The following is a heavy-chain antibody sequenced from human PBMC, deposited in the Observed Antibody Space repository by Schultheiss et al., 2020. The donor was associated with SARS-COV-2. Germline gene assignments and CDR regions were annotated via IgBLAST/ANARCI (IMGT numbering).Heavy chain of an antibody. J-gene: IGHJ5*02. D-gene: IGHD2-2*01. CDR1: GGSISSYY. CDR3: ARVVPAAMNWFDP. Sequence: SDTLSLTCTVSGGSISSYYWSWIRQPPGKGLEWIGEINHSGSTNYNPSLKSRVTISVDTSKNQFSLKLSSVTAADTAVYYCARVVPAAMNWFDPWGQGTLVTVSS. CDR2: INHSGST. V-gene: IGHV4-34*01.